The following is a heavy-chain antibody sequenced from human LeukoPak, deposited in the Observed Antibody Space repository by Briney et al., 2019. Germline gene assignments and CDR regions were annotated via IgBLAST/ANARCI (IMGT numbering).Heavy chain of an antibody. CDR3: STGGGVLRFL. V-gene: IGHV3-15*01. D-gene: IGHD3-3*01. CDR1: GINFSNAW. J-gene: IGHJ4*02. Sequence: GSLRLSCAASGINFSNAWLTWVRQAPGKGLEWVGRIKSKKDGEITDYAAPVKGRFTISRDDSKDTLYLQMNSLKIEDTAVYYCSTGGGVLRFLGGQGTLVTVSS. CDR2: IKSKKDGEIT.